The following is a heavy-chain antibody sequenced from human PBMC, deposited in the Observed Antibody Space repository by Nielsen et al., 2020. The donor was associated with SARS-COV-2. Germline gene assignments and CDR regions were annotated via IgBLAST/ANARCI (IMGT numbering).Heavy chain of an antibody. CDR2: IFPSDSAA. CDR3: ARVYGYYLMRDDSHDTFDI. D-gene: IGHD3-22*01. J-gene: IGHJ3*02. CDR1: GYIFSDYW. V-gene: IGHV5-51*01. Sequence: GESLKISCKGSGYIFSDYWIEWVRQVPGKGLEWVGTIFPSDSAARYSPSFQGHVTISADKSISTAYLQWSSLQASDTAMYYCARVYGYYLMRDDSHDTFDIWGQGTMLTVSS.